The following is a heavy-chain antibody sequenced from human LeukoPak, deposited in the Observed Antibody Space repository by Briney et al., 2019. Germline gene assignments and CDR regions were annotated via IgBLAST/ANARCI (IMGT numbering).Heavy chain of an antibody. CDR3: ARVVWFGELREYCYYMDV. J-gene: IGHJ6*03. Sequence: EASVNLFCKASGDTFSSYAISWVRQAPGQGLEWMGGIIPIFGTANYAQKFQGRVTITTDESTRTAYMELSSLRSEDTAVYYCARVVWFGELREYCYYMDVWGKGTTVTVSS. D-gene: IGHD3-10*01. CDR1: GDTFSSYA. CDR2: IIPIFGTA. V-gene: IGHV1-69*05.